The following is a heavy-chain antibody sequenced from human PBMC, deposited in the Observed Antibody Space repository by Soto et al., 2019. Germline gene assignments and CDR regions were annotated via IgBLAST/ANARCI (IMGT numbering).Heavy chain of an antibody. Sequence: SETLSLTCTVSGGSISSYYWSWIRQPPGKGLEWIGYVHYTGSTNYNSPLKSRVTISVDTSKNQFSLKLSSVAAADTAVYYCARGIYDSSGYYTRVFDYWGPGTLVTVSS. V-gene: IGHV4-59*01. CDR2: VHYTGST. D-gene: IGHD3-22*01. J-gene: IGHJ4*02. CDR1: GGSISSYY. CDR3: ARGIYDSSGYYTRVFDY.